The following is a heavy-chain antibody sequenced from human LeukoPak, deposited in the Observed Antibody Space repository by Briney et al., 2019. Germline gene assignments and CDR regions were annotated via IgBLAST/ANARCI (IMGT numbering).Heavy chain of an antibody. CDR3: ASSSIFGVVINLTDAFDI. D-gene: IGHD3-3*01. CDR2: IIPIFGTA. Sequence: SVKVSCKASGGTFSSYAISWVRQAPGQGLEGMGGIIPIFGTANYAQKFQGRVTITADESTSTAYMELSSLRSEDTAVYYCASSSIFGVVINLTDAFDIWGQGTMVTVSS. V-gene: IGHV1-69*01. J-gene: IGHJ3*02. CDR1: GGTFSSYA.